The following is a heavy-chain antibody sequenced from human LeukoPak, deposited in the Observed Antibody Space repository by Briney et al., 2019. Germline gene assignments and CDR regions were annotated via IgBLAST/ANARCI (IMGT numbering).Heavy chain of an antibody. J-gene: IGHJ6*03. V-gene: IGHV4-34*01. CDR1: GGSFSGYY. Sequence: PSETLSLTCAVYGGSFSGYYWSWIRQPPGKGLEWIGEINHSGSTNYNPSLKSRVTISVDTSKNQFSLKLSSVTAADTAVYYCARTTYCSSTSCYPYYYYYMDVWGKGTTVTVSS. CDR2: INHSGST. D-gene: IGHD2-2*01. CDR3: ARTTYCSSTSCYPYYYYYMDV.